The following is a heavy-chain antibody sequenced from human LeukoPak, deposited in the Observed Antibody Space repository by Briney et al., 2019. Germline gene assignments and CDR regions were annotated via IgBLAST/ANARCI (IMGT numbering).Heavy chain of an antibody. CDR1: GGNFSSYA. D-gene: IGHD4-11*01. J-gene: IGHJ4*02. CDR2: IIPIFGTA. Sequence: SVKVSCKASGGNFSSYAISWVRQAPGQGLEWMGGIIPIFGTANYAQKFQGRVTITADESTSTAYMELSSLRSEDTAVYYCARDIKLFGTVTADEDYWGQGTLVTVSS. CDR3: ARDIKLFGTVTADEDY. V-gene: IGHV1-69*13.